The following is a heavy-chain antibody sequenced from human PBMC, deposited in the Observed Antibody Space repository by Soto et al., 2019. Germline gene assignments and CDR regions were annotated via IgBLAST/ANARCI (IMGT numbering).Heavy chain of an antibody. J-gene: IGHJ4*02. V-gene: IGHV1-18*01. CDR2: ISAYNGNT. CDR1: GYTFTSYG. D-gene: IGHD6-19*01. CDR3: AITPASLRYGAVDGTLDY. Sequence: ASVKVSCKASGYTFTSYGISWVRQAPGQGLEWMAWISAYNGNTNYAQKLQGRVTMTTDTSTSTAYMELRSLRSDDTAVYYCAITPASLRYGAVDGTLDYWDQGTLVTVSS.